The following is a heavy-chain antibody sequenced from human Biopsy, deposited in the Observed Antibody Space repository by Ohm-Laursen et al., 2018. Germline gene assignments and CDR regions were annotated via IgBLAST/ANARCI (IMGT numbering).Heavy chain of an antibody. J-gene: IGHJ5*02. CDR2: VFHSGIT. V-gene: IGHV4-38-2*01. Sequence: SDTLSLTCDVSGQSLSSVYYWAWIRQPPGKGLEWIGTVFHSGITFYNPSLKSRVTISIDTSKNQFSLNLSSVTAADTAVYYCARHPTGFWFDPWGQGTLVTVSS. CDR1: GQSLSSVYY. CDR3: ARHPTGFWFDP.